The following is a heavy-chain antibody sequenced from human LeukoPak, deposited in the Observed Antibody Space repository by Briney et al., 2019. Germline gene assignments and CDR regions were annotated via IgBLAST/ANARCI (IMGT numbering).Heavy chain of an antibody. Sequence: ASVKVSCKASGFTFTSSAMQWVRQARGQRLEWIGWIVVGSGNTNYAQKFQGRVTITADESTSTAYMELSSLRSEDTAVYYCAIGYCSSTSCLGLYYYYYMDVWGKGTTVTVSS. CDR2: IVVGSGNT. CDR3: AIGYCSSTSCLGLYYYYYMDV. J-gene: IGHJ6*03. D-gene: IGHD2-2*01. V-gene: IGHV1-58*02. CDR1: GFTFTSSA.